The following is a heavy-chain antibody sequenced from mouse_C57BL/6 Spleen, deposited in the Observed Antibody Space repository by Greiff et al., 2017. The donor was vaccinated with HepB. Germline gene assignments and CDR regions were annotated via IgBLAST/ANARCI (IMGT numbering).Heavy chain of an antibody. V-gene: IGHV7-3*01. Sequence: EVNLVESGGGLVQPGGSLSLSCAASGFTFTDYYMSWVRQPPGKALEWLGFIRNKANGYTTEYSASVKGRFTISRDNSQSILYLQMNALRAEDSATYYCARGGSSGRFAYWGQGTLVTVSA. CDR1: GFTFTDYY. D-gene: IGHD3-2*02. CDR3: ARGGSSGRFAY. CDR2: IRNKANGYTT. J-gene: IGHJ3*01.